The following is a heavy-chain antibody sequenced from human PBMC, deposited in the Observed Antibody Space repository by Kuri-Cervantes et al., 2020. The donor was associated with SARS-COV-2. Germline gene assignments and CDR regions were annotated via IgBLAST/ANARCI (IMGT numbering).Heavy chain of an antibody. Sequence: LSLTCAASGFTFSSYWMSWVRQAPGKGLEWVANVKQDGSEKYYVDSAKGRFTISRDNAKNSLYLQMNSLRAEDTAVYYCAKDDSSGYGDYYYGMDVWGQGTTVTVSS. CDR2: VKQDGSEK. CDR3: AKDDSSGYGDYYYGMDV. CDR1: GFTFSSYW. V-gene: IGHV3-7*01. D-gene: IGHD3-22*01. J-gene: IGHJ6*02.